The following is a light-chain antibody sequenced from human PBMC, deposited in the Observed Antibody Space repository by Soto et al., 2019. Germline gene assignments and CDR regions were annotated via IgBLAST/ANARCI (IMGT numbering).Light chain of an antibody. V-gene: IGKV3-15*01. CDR3: QQYSKWPLT. CDR2: GAS. CDR1: QSVSSN. Sequence: EIVMTQSPATLSVSPWGRATLSCRASQSVSSNLAWYQLKPGQAPRLLIYGASTRATGIPARFSGSGSGTEFILTISSLQSEDFAVYYCQQYSKWPLTFGGGTKVDIK. J-gene: IGKJ4*01.